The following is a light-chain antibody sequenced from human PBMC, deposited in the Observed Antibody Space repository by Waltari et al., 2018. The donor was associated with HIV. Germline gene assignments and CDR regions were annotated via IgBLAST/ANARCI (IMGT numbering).Light chain of an antibody. J-gene: IGLJ2*01. Sequence: QSALTQPASVSGSPGQSITISCTGTSTDVGAYDYVSWYQQHQGGAPKLLLYEVTNRPSGCSRRFSGSKSGNTASLNISGLQAQDEADYHCSSYASTTTHVVFGRGTKLTVL. CDR1: STDVGAYDY. CDR3: SSYASTTTHVV. CDR2: EVT. V-gene: IGLV2-14*03.